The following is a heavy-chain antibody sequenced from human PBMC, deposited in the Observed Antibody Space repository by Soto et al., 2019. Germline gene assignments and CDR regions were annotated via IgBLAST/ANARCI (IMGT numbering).Heavy chain of an antibody. V-gene: IGHV3-23*01. CDR2: ISGSAAST. D-gene: IGHD2-15*01. J-gene: IGHJ4*02. CDR3: AKWTGRYCSGGRCYLDDPFDY. Sequence: EVHLLESGGDLVQPGGSLRLSCAASGFTFSNYAMSWDRQAPGKGLDWVSGISGSAASTFYADSVQGRFTISRDNSQNTLYMQMNSLRAEDTAVYYCAKWTGRYCSGGRCYLDDPFDYWGQGTLVTVSS. CDR1: GFTFSNYA.